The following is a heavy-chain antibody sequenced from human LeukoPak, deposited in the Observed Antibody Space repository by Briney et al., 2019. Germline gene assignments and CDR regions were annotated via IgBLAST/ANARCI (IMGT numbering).Heavy chain of an antibody. CDR3: ARVRSKDVWRSYGSYYYYYYMDV. CDR2: IDHSGST. V-gene: IGHV4-59*12. CDR1: GGSFSSYY. J-gene: IGHJ6*03. D-gene: IGHD3-16*01. Sequence: SETLSLTCTVSGGSFSSYYWTWIRQPPGKGLEWIGYIDHSGSTNYNPSLKSRVTMSVDTSKNQFSLKLSSVTAADTAVYYCARVRSKDVWRSYGSYYYYYYMDVWGKGTTVTISS.